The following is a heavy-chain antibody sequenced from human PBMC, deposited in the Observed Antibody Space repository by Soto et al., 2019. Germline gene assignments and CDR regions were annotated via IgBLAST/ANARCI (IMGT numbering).Heavy chain of an antibody. CDR1: GGSITSSGFW. CDR2: IYDTGST. Sequence: SETLSLTCAVSGGSITSSGFWWGWIRQPPGKGLEWIATIYDTGSTFYNPSLRSRVTISTDTSKNQFALKLNSVTAADTAVYYCAKAGRGTAMTFDSWGQGTLVTVSS. V-gene: IGHV4-39*01. D-gene: IGHD5-18*01. J-gene: IGHJ4*02. CDR3: AKAGRGTAMTFDS.